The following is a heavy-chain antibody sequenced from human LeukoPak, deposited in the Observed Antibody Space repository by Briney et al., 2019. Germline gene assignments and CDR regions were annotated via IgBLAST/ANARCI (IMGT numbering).Heavy chain of an antibody. Sequence: PGRSLRLSCAASGFTFSSYGMHWVRQAPGKGLEWVAVIWYDGSNKYYADSVKGRFTISRDNSKNTLYLQMNSLRAEDTAVYYCARDKAGMDVWGQGTTVTVSS. CDR1: GFTFSSYG. CDR2: IWYDGSNK. V-gene: IGHV3-33*01. J-gene: IGHJ6*02. CDR3: ARDKAGMDV.